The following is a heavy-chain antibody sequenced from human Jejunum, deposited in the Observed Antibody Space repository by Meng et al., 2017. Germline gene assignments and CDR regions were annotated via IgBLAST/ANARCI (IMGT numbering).Heavy chain of an antibody. D-gene: IGHD2-2*01. CDR3: ARDRLEVPDTYYSDGMNV. CDR1: GYTFTGYY. Sequence: QVRLVRLGAEVKPPGAAVKVSCKASGYTFTGYYIHWVRQAPGQGLEWMGRINANSGATSYAQTFQGRVTMTRDTSISTSYMDLSRLTSDDTAVYYCARDRLEVPDTYYSDGMNVWGQGTTVTVSS. CDR2: INANSGAT. V-gene: IGHV1-2*06. J-gene: IGHJ6*02.